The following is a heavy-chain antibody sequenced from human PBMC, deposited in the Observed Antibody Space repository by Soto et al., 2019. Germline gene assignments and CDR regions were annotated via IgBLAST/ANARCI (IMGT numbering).Heavy chain of an antibody. CDR3: AKEDTSSGSLDY. CDR2: ISDSGATT. CDR1: GFPFGENA. V-gene: IGHV3-23*01. D-gene: IGHD6-19*01. J-gene: IGHJ4*02. Sequence: GGSLRLSCAASGFPFGENAMSWVRQAPGKGLEWVSGISDSGATTYYADSVRGRFTISRDNSKNTLYLQMRSLRAEDSASYYCAKEDTSSGSLDYWGQGALVTVSS.